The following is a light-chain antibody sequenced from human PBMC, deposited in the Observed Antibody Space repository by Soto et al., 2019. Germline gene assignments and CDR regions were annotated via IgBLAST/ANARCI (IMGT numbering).Light chain of an antibody. J-gene: IGKJ2*01. CDR1: QSISSW. CDR2: KAS. Sequence: DIQMTQSPSTLSASVGDRVTITCRASQSISSWLAWYQQKPGKAPKLLFYKASSLESGVPSRFSGSGSGTEFTLTISSLQPDDFATYYCQQYSSLYTFGQGTKLEIK. CDR3: QQYSSLYT. V-gene: IGKV1-5*03.